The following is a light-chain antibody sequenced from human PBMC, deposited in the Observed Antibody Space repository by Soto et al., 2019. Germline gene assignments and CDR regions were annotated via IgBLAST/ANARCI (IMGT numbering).Light chain of an antibody. V-gene: IGKV3-11*01. J-gene: IGKJ5*01. CDR1: QSVRSY. CDR3: QQRSNWIT. Sequence: EIVLTQSPATQSFSPGERATPSCRASQSVRSYLAWYQQKPGQAARLLIYDASNRATGIPARFIGSGSGTDFTLTISSIEPEDFAVYYCQQRSNWITFGKGTRLENK. CDR2: DAS.